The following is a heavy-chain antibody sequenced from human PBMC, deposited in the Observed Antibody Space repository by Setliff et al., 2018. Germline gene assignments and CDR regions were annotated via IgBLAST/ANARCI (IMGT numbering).Heavy chain of an antibody. J-gene: IGHJ5*02. CDR2: FHTGGST. CDR3: ARAGPTVTFFRVLVISWWDP. D-gene: IGHD3-3*01. CDR1: GDSISSGSYY. Sequence: SETLSLTCTVSGDSISSGSYYWTWIRQPAGKGLEWIGHFHTGGSTNYNRSLRSRVSISVDTSKNQFSLKLSSVTAADTATYYCARAGPTVTFFRVLVISWWDPWGQGSLVTVSS. V-gene: IGHV4-61*09.